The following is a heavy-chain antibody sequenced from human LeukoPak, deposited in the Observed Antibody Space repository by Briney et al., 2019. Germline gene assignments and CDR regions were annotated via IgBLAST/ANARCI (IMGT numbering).Heavy chain of an antibody. D-gene: IGHD3-22*01. V-gene: IGHV4-59*01. Sequence: SETLSLTCTVSGGSISSYYWSWIRQPPGKGLEWIGYIYYSGSTNYNPSLKSRVTISVDTSKNQFSLKLSPVTAADTAVYYCARVLGYYDSLVAFDIWGQGTMVTVSS. CDR3: ARVLGYYDSLVAFDI. J-gene: IGHJ3*02. CDR2: IYYSGST. CDR1: GGSISSYY.